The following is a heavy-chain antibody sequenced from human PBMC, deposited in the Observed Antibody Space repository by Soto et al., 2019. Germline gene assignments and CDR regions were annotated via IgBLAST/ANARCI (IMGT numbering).Heavy chain of an antibody. CDR1: GGSISSISYY. Sequence: SETLSLTCTVSGGSISSISYYWGWIRQPPGKGLEWIGSIYYSGSTYYNPSLKSRVTISVDTSKNQFSLKLSSVTAADTAVYYCARLLYYDFWSGPRWFDPWGQGTLVTVSS. CDR3: ARLLYYDFWSGPRWFDP. V-gene: IGHV4-39*01. J-gene: IGHJ5*02. D-gene: IGHD3-3*01. CDR2: IYYSGST.